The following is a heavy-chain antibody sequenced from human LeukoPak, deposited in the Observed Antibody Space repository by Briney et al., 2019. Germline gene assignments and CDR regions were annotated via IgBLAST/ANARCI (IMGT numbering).Heavy chain of an antibody. D-gene: IGHD3-3*01. CDR1: GGSFSGYY. CDR2: INHSGST. V-gene: IGHV4-34*01. J-gene: IGHJ6*02. Sequence: SETLSLTCAVYGGSFSGYYWSWIRQPPGKGLEWIGEINHSGSTNYNPSLKSRVTISVDTSKNQFSLKLSSVTAADTAVYYCARVRHYDFWSGYYTGQSRSLYYYYYGMDVWGQGTTVTVSS. CDR3: ARVRHYDFWSGYYTGQSRSLYYYYYGMDV.